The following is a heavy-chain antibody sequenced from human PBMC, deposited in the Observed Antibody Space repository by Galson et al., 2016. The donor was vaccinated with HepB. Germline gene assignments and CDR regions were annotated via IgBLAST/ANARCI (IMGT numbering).Heavy chain of an antibody. CDR2: ISYDGVDK. Sequence: SLRLSCAASGFAFSSYGMHWVRQAPGKGLEWVAVISYDGVDKYYGDSVKGRFTISRDNSKNTMYLQMNSLRAEDTAVYYCAKEDAADMGRGIQLLTGGMDVGGQGTTVTVSS. J-gene: IGHJ6*02. CDR1: GFAFSSYG. V-gene: IGHV3-30*18. D-gene: IGHD3-10*01. CDR3: AKEDAADMGRGIQLLTGGMDV.